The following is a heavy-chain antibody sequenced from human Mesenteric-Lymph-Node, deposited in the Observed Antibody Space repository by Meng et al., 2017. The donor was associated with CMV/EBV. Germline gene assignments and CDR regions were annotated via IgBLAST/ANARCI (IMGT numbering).Heavy chain of an antibody. Sequence: GASLKISCAASGFTFSSYWMHWVRQAPGKGLVWVSRINGDGSSTSYADSVKGRFTISRDNAKNTLYLQMNSLRAEDTAVYYCARQGVPAAIMKGFDIWGQGTMVTVSS. V-gene: IGHV3-74*01. CDR3: ARQGVPAAIMKGFDI. J-gene: IGHJ3*02. CDR2: INGDGSST. CDR1: GFTFSSYW. D-gene: IGHD2-2*02.